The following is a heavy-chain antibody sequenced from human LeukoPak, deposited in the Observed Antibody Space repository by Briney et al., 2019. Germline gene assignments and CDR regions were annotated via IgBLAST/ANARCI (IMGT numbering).Heavy chain of an antibody. Sequence: ASVKVSCKASGGTFSSYAISWVRQAPGQGLEWMGRINPNSGGTNYAQKFQGWVTMTRDTSISTAYMELSRLRSDDTAVYYCARVYYYGSGSYYNVNPYYFDYWGQGTLVTVSS. CDR1: GGTFSSYA. CDR2: INPNSGGT. D-gene: IGHD3-10*01. V-gene: IGHV1-2*04. J-gene: IGHJ4*02. CDR3: ARVYYYGSGSYYNVNPYYFDY.